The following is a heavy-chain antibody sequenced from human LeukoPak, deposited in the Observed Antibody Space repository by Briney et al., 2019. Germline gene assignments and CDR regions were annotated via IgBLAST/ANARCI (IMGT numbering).Heavy chain of an antibody. CDR1: GGSFSGYY. CDR2: INHSGST. CDR3: ARRTLWSGYKRAEYFQH. D-gene: IGHD3-3*01. Sequence: SETLSLTCAVYGGSFSGYYWSWIRQPPGKGLEWIGEINHSGSTNYNPSLKSRVTISVDTSKNQFSLKLSSVTAADTAVYYCARRTLWSGYKRAEYFQHWGQGTLVTVSS. J-gene: IGHJ1*01. V-gene: IGHV4-34*01.